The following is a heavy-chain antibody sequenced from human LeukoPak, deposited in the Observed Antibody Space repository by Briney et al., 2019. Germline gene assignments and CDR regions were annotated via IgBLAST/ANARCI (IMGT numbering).Heavy chain of an antibody. J-gene: IGHJ4*02. Sequence: PGGSLRLSCAASGFTFSSYSMNWVRQAPGKGLEWVSSISSSSSYIYYADSVKGRFTISRDNAKNSLYLQMNSLRAEDTAVYYCARLSFLRYFDWLLSPSDYWGQGTLVTVSS. D-gene: IGHD3-9*01. CDR2: ISSSSSYI. CDR3: ARLSFLRYFDWLLSPSDY. V-gene: IGHV3-21*01. CDR1: GFTFSSYS.